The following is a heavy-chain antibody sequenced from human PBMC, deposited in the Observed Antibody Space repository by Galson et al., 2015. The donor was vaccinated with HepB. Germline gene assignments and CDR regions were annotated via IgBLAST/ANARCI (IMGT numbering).Heavy chain of an antibody. CDR1: GFTFSSYA. CDR2: ISGSGGST. Sequence: SLRLSCAASGFTFSSYAMSWVRQAPGKGLEWVSAISGSGGSTYYADSVKGRFTISRDNSKNTLYLQMNSLRAEDTAVYYCAKVGYGSGTHPAHFDYWGQGTLVTVSS. CDR3: AKVGYGSGTHPAHFDY. J-gene: IGHJ4*02. D-gene: IGHD3-10*01. V-gene: IGHV3-23*01.